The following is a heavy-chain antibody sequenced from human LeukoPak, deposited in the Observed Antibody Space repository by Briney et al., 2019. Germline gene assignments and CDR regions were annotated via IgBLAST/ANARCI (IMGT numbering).Heavy chain of an antibody. CDR2: ISWNSGSI. D-gene: IGHD2-15*01. CDR1: GFTFDDYA. V-gene: IGHV3-9*01. J-gene: IGHJ4*02. Sequence: SLRLSCAASGFTFDDYAMHWVRQAPGKGLEWVSGISWNSGSIGYADSVKGRFTISRDNAKNSLYLQMNSLRAEDTAVYYCARARTPYYCSGGSCYFDYWGQGTLVTVSS. CDR3: ARARTPYYCSGGSCYFDY.